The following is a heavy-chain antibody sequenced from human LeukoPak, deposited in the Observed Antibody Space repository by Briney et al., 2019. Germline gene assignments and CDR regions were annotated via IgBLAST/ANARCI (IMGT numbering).Heavy chain of an antibody. CDR1: GGSVSSDNYY. Sequence: PETLSLTCTVSGGSVSSDNYYWSWIRQPPGKGLEWIGYIYYSGTNSGTTNYNPSLTSRVTISGDTSNNQFSLRLTSVTAADTAVYYCARGGSEWDRALWIWGQGTMVTVSS. D-gene: IGHD1-26*01. CDR2: IYYSGTNSGTT. J-gene: IGHJ3*02. V-gene: IGHV4-61*01. CDR3: ARGGSEWDRALWI.